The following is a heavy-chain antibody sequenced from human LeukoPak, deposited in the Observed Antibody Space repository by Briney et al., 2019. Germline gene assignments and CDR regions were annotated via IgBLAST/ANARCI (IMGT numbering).Heavy chain of an antibody. CDR2: IYHSEST. J-gene: IGHJ4*02. CDR3: ARGLAAAVIIFDY. Sequence: SETLSLTCTVSGYSISNGYYWAWIWQPPGKGREWIGTIYHSESTYYNPSLKSRVTISVDTAKNEFSLKLSSVTAADTAVYYCARGLAAAVIIFDYWGQGTLVTVSS. V-gene: IGHV4-38-2*02. D-gene: IGHD6-13*01. CDR1: GYSISNGYY.